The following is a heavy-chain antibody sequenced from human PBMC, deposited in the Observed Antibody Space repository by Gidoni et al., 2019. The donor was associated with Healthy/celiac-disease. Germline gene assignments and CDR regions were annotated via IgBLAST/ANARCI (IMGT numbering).Heavy chain of an antibody. Sequence: QVQLQESGPGLVKPSETLSLTCTVSGGSISRYYWSWIRQPPGKGLEWIGYIYYSGSTNYNPSLKSRVTISVDTSKNQFSLKLSSVTAADTAVYYCARGVVVPAAMEGWYDYWGQGTLVTVSS. D-gene: IGHD2-2*01. CDR3: ARGVVVPAAMEGWYDY. V-gene: IGHV4-59*01. CDR2: IYYSGST. J-gene: IGHJ4*02. CDR1: GGSISRYY.